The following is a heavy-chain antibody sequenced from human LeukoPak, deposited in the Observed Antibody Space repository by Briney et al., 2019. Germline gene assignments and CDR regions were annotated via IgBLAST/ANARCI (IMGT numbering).Heavy chain of an antibody. V-gene: IGHV1-2*02. CDR3: ARDLEVYYYGSGSYDY. CDR2: INPNSGGT. CDR1: GYTFTGYY. D-gene: IGHD3-10*01. J-gene: IGHJ4*02. Sequence: ASLKVSCKASGYTFTGYYMHWVRQAPGQGLEWMGWINPNSGGTNYAQKFQGRVTMTRDTSISTAYMELSRLRSDDTAVYYCARDLEVYYYGSGSYDYWGQGTLVTVSS.